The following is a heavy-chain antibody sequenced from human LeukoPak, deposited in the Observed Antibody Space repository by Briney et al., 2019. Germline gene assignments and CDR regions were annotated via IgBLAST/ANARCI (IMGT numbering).Heavy chain of an antibody. D-gene: IGHD4-17*01. CDR3: ARIPTTVTPPRGMDV. V-gene: IGHV4-34*01. J-gene: IGHJ6*02. Sequence: SETLSLTCAVYAGSFSGYYWSWIRQPPGKGLEWIGEINHSGSTNYNPSLKSRFTISVDTSKNQLSLKLSSVTAADTAVYYCARIPTTVTPPRGMDVWGQGTTVTVSS. CDR1: AGSFSGYY. CDR2: INHSGST.